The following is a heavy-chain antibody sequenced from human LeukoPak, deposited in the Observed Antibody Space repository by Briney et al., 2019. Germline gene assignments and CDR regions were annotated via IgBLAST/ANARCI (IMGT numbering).Heavy chain of an antibody. CDR2: INHSGST. CDR1: GVSFSGYY. V-gene: IGHV4-34*01. CDR3: ARALYLPDDRFDY. Sequence: SETLSLTCAVYGVSFSGYYWSWIRQPPGKGLEWIGEINHSGSTNYNPALKSRVTISVDTSKNQFSLKLSSVTAADTAVYYCARALYLPDDRFDYWGQGTLVTVSS. J-gene: IGHJ4*02. D-gene: IGHD1-1*01.